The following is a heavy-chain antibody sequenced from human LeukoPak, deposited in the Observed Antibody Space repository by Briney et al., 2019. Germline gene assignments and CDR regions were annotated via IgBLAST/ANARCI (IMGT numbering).Heavy chain of an antibody. CDR2: IYSGGTT. Sequence: GGSLRLSCAASGFTFSDYWMTWVRQAPGKGLEWVALIYSGGTTNYADSVKGRFTISRDNSKNTLYLQMTNVRAEDTAVYYCARDPPGIAASVSGGWGQGTLVTVSS. CDR1: GFTFSDYW. D-gene: IGHD6-13*01. J-gene: IGHJ4*02. CDR3: ARDPPGIAASVSGG. V-gene: IGHV3-53*01.